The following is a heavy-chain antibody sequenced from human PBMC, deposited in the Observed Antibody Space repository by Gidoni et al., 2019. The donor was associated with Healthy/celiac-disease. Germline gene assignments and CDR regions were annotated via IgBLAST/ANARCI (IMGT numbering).Heavy chain of an antibody. CDR1: GYSISSGYY. J-gene: IGHJ3*02. CDR3: ARGMDIVVVVAATRVAFDI. Sequence: QVQLQESGPGLVKPSETLSLTCTVSGYSISSGYYWGWIRQPPGTGLEWIGSIYHSGSTYYNPALKSRVTISVDTSKNQFSLKLSSVTAADTAVYYCARGMDIVVVVAATRVAFDIWGQGTMVTVSS. D-gene: IGHD2-15*01. CDR2: IYHSGST. V-gene: IGHV4-38-2*02.